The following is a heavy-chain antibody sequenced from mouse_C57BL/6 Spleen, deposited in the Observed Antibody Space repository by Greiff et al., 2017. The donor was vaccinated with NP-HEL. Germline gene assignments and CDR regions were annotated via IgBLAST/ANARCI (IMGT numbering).Heavy chain of an antibody. J-gene: IGHJ2*01. Sequence: EVQLQQSGPELVKPGASVKISCKASGYTFTDYYMNWVKQSHGKSLEWIGDINPNNGGTSYNQKFKGKATLTVDKSSSTAYMELRSLTSEDSAVYYCASQFITTVVAGGYWGQGTTLTVSS. V-gene: IGHV1-26*01. CDR1: GYTFTDYY. CDR2: INPNNGGT. D-gene: IGHD1-1*01. CDR3: ASQFITTVVAGGY.